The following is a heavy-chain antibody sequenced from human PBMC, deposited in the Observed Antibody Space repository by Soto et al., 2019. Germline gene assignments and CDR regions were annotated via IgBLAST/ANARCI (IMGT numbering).Heavy chain of an antibody. Sequence: QVQLVESGGGVVQPGRSLRLSCAASGFTFSSYGMHWVRQAPGKGLEWVAVIWYDGSNKYYADSVKGRFTISRVNSKNALYLPMNSLRAEDPAVYYSASDFSISTSCIPPVCDYYYGMDVWGQGTTVTVSS. D-gene: IGHD2-2*01. V-gene: IGHV3-33*01. CDR3: ASDFSISTSCIPPVCDYYYGMDV. J-gene: IGHJ6*02. CDR2: IWYDGSNK. CDR1: GFTFSSYG.